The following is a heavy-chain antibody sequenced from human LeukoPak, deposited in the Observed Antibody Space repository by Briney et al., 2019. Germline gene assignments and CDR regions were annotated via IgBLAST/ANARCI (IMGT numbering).Heavy chain of an antibody. CDR2: IKQDGSEK. CDR1: GFTFSSYW. V-gene: IGHV3-7*01. D-gene: IGHD2-2*01. J-gene: IGHJ3*02. CDR3: ARDGLDCSSTSCYPLAFDI. Sequence: GGSLRLSCAASGFTFSSYWMSWVRQAPGKGLEWVANIKQDGSEKYYVDSVKGRFTISRDNAKNSLYLQTNSLRAEDTAVYYCARDGLDCSSTSCYPLAFDIWGQGTMVTVSS.